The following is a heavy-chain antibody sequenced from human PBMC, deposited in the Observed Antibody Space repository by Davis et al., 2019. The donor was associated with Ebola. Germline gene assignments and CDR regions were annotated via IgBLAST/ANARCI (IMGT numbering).Heavy chain of an antibody. CDR1: GGTFSSYA. CDR3: ARDRRITMVRGVIIEDYYYGMDV. V-gene: IGHV1-2*04. D-gene: IGHD3-10*01. Sequence: ASVKVSCKASGGTFSSYAISWVRQAPGQGLEWMGWINPNSGGTNYAQKFQGWVTMTRATSISTAYMELSRLRSDDTAVYYCARDRRITMVRGVIIEDYYYGMDVWGQGTTVTVSS. CDR2: INPNSGGT. J-gene: IGHJ6*02.